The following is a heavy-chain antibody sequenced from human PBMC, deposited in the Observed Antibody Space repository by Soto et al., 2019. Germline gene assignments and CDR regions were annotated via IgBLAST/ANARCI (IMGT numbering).Heavy chain of an antibody. Sequence: ESGGGLVQPGGSLRLSCAASGFTFSNYAMSWVRQAPGKGLEWVSGLSGSGGSTYYADSVKGRFTVSRDNSKNTLHLQMNSLRAEDTAVYYCAKGRGEWLRDAFDFWGQGTMVTVSS. V-gene: IGHV3-23*01. CDR1: GFTFSNYA. D-gene: IGHD5-12*01. CDR3: AKGRGEWLRDAFDF. CDR2: LSGSGGST. J-gene: IGHJ3*01.